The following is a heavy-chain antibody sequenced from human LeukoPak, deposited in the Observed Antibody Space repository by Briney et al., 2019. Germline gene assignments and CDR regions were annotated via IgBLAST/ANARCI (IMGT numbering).Heavy chain of an antibody. CDR2: IQYSGNNK. Sequence: PGGSLRLSCAASGFTFINYGMHWVRRAPGKGLGWVAFIQYSGNNKYYADSVKGRFTISRDNSKNTLYLQMNSLRSDDTALYYCAKDQWLVLNYWGQGTLVTVSS. CDR3: AKDQWLVLNY. J-gene: IGHJ4*02. D-gene: IGHD6-19*01. V-gene: IGHV3-30*02. CDR1: GFTFINYG.